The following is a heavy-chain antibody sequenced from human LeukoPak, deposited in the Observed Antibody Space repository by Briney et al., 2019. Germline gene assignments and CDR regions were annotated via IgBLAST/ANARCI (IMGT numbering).Heavy chain of an antibody. J-gene: IGHJ4*02. CDR1: GFTFSSYS. CDR2: ISSTSSYI. CDR3: ARGPPFDY. Sequence: GGSLRLSCAASGFTFSSYSMNWVRQAPGRGLEWVSSISSTSSYIYYADSVKGRFTISRDNSKNSLYLQMNSLRAEDTAVYYCARGPPFDYWGQGTLVTVSS. V-gene: IGHV3-21*01.